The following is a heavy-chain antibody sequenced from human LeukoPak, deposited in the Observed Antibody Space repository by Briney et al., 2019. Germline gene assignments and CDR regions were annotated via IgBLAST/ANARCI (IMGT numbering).Heavy chain of an antibody. Sequence: GGSLRLSCAASGFTISSYSMNWVRQTPGKGLEWVSYIDIGSTTMYYADSVKGRFTISRDNAKNSLYLQMSSLRDEDTALYHCARDKANPYWYFDLWGRGTLVTVSS. J-gene: IGHJ2*01. CDR3: ARDKANPYWYFDL. CDR1: GFTISSYS. CDR2: IDIGSTTM. V-gene: IGHV3-48*02.